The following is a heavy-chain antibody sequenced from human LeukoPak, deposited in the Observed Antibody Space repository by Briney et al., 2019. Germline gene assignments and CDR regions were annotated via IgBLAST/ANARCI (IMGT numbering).Heavy chain of an antibody. J-gene: IGHJ4*02. CDR3: ARGVTYYYDSSGYLY. CDR2: IDYSGSS. CDR1: GGSIRSYY. V-gene: IGHV4-59*08. D-gene: IGHD3-22*01. Sequence: SETLSLTCIVSGGSIRSYYWSWIRQPPGKGLEWIGNIDYSGSSNYNPSLKSRVTISADTSKNQFSLKLSSVTAADTAVYYCARGVTYYYDSSGYLYWGQGTLVTVSS.